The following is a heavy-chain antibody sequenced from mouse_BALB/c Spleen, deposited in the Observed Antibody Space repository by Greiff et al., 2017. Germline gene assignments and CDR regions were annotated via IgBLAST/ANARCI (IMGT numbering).Heavy chain of an antibody. Sequence: VQLQQSGAELVKPGASVKMSCKASGYTFTSYNMHWVKQTPGQGLEWIGAIYPGNGDTSYNQKFKGKATLTADKSSSTAYMQLSSLTSEDSAVYYCARKGDYDGAWFAYWGQGTLVTVSA. D-gene: IGHD2-4*01. V-gene: IGHV1-12*01. J-gene: IGHJ3*01. CDR2: IYPGNGDT. CDR1: GYTFTSYN. CDR3: ARKGDYDGAWFAY.